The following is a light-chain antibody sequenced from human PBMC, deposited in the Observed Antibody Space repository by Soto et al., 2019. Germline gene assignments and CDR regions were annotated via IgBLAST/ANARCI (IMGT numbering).Light chain of an antibody. CDR3: QQYDNWPQT. CDR1: QSVSSN. J-gene: IGKJ1*01. CDR2: GAS. V-gene: IGKV3-15*01. Sequence: EVVMTQSPGTLSVSPGERATLSCRASQSVSSNLAWYQQRPGQAPRLLIYGASTRVTGFPARFSGSGSGTEFTLTISCLQSEDSALYFCQQYDNWPQTFGQGTKVEIK.